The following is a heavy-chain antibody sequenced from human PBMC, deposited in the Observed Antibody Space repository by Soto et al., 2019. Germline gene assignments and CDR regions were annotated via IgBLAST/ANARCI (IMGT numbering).Heavy chain of an antibody. J-gene: IGHJ6*02. Sequence: SETLSLTCAVSGGSISSSNYYWSWIRQPPGKGLEWIGEINHSGVTNYKPSLKRRVTISVDTSKNQFSLQLKSVTAADTALYYCARFSGSYYYAMDVWGQGSTVTVSS. CDR2: INHSGVT. V-gene: IGHV4-39*07. CDR3: ARFSGSYYYAMDV. D-gene: IGHD6-19*01. CDR1: GGSISSSNYY.